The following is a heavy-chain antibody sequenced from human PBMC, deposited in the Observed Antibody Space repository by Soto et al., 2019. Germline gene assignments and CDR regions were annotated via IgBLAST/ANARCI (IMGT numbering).Heavy chain of an antibody. V-gene: IGHV1-46*01. Sequence: ASVKVSCKASGYTFTSYYMHWVRQAPGQGLEWMGIINPSGGSTSYAQKFQGRVTMTRDTSTSTVYMELSSLRSEDTAVYYCASNELGIAARPYYYYGMDVWGQGTTVTVS. CDR3: ASNELGIAARPYYYYGMDV. J-gene: IGHJ6*02. D-gene: IGHD6-6*01. CDR1: GYTFTSYY. CDR2: INPSGGST.